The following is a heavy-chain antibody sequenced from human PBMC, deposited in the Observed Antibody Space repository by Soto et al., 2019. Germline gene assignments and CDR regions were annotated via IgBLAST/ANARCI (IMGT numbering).Heavy chain of an antibody. CDR2: IVTVFGTA. CDR3: ARSGASSSRQFGLDV. V-gene: IGHV1-69*01. CDR1: GGSRNYNA. Sequence: QVQLVQAGADVKKPGSSVKVSCKASGGSRNYNAFSWVRQAPGQGLEWMGGIVTVFGTANHAQKFQGRVTITADESTSSVYMELSSLTSEDAAVYYCARSGASSSRQFGLDVWGQVTTVTVSS. D-gene: IGHD2-2*01. J-gene: IGHJ6*02.